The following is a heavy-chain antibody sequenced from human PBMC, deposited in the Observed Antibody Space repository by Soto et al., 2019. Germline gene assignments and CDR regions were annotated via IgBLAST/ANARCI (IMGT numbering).Heavy chain of an antibody. J-gene: IGHJ4*02. Sequence: ASVKVSCKASGYTFTDYGFSWVRQAPGQGLEWMGWVSGYNGDTNYAQNLQGRVTMTTDKSTSTAYMQLRSLRSDDTAVYYCARDLPFDSSGRYSYFDYWGQGTLVTVS. D-gene: IGHD6-19*01. CDR1: GYTFTDYG. CDR2: VSGYNGDT. CDR3: ARDLPFDSSGRYSYFDY. V-gene: IGHV1-18*01.